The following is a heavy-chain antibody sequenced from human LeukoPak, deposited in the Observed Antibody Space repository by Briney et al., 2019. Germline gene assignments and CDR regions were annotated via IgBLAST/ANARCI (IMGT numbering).Heavy chain of an antibody. D-gene: IGHD1-26*01. CDR1: GVTLSSYA. Sequence: PGGSLRLSCAASGVTLSSYAMSWARQAPGKGLEWVSGISSGGSGGNTYYADSVKGRFTISRDSSKNTLFLHMNTLRAEDTAIYYCAKDRTVGASCWYFDLWGRGTLVTVSS. J-gene: IGHJ2*01. CDR3: AKDRTVGASCWYFDL. V-gene: IGHV3-23*01. CDR2: ISSGGSGGNT.